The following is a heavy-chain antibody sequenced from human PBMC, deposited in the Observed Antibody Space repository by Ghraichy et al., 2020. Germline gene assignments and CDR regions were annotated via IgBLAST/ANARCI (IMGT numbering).Heavy chain of an antibody. V-gene: IGHV3-23*01. CDR1: GFTFSSYA. CDR2: ISGIGGST. D-gene: IGHD3-22*01. J-gene: IGHJ4*02. Sequence: GSQRLSCAASGFTFSSYAMSWVRQAPGKGLEWVSAISGIGGSTYYADSVKGRFTISRDNSKNTLYLQMNSLRAEDTAVYYCAKETYPAYESSGGGYFHWGQGTLVTVSS. CDR3: AKETYPAYESSGGGYFH.